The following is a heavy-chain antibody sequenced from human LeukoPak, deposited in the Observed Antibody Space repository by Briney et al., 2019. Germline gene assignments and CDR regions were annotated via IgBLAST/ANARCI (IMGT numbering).Heavy chain of an antibody. Sequence: GGSLGLSCAASGFTISNYWMNWVRQAPGKGLEWLANIRRGGSEEYYVDSVKGRFTISRDNTKNSLYLQMNSLRVEDTAVYYCARALIAADNYWGQGTLVTVSS. J-gene: IGHJ4*02. CDR1: GFTISNYW. V-gene: IGHV3-7*04. D-gene: IGHD6-6*01. CDR3: ARALIAADNY. CDR2: IRRGGSEE.